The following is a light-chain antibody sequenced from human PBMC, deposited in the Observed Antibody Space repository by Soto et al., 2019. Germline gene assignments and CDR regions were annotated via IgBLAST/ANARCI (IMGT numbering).Light chain of an antibody. Sequence: EVVMTQSPGTLSLSPWERATLSCRASQSVSSSYLAWYQQKPGQAPRLLIYGASSRATGISDKFSGSGSGTDFTLTISRLEPEDFAVYYCQQYGKTFGQGTKVDIK. CDR1: QSVSSSY. CDR2: GAS. CDR3: QQYGKT. J-gene: IGKJ1*01. V-gene: IGKV3-20*01.